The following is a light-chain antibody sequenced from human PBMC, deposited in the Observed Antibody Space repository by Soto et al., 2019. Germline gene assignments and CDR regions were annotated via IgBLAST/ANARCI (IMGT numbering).Light chain of an antibody. V-gene: IGKV1-5*03. CDR2: KAS. J-gene: IGKJ1*01. Sequence: DIQMTQSPSTLSASVGDRVTITCRASQSISSWLAWYQQKPGKAPKLLIYKASSLESGVPSRFSGRGSGTEFTLTINSLQPDDFATYYCQQYNGNSGTFGQGSKVEIK. CDR1: QSISSW. CDR3: QQYNGNSGT.